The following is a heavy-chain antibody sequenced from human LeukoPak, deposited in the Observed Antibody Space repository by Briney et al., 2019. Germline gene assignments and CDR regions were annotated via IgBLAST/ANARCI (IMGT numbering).Heavy chain of an antibody. V-gene: IGHV3-23*01. J-gene: IGHJ4*02. Sequence: GASLRLPCAASGFTFSSYAMSWVRQAPGKGLEWVSAISRSGGSTYYADSVKGRFAISRDNSKNTLYLQMNSLRAEDTAVYFCARSSTTVSGPYWGQGTLVTVSS. D-gene: IGHD4-11*01. CDR1: GFTFSSYA. CDR3: ARSSTTVSGPY. CDR2: ISRSGGST.